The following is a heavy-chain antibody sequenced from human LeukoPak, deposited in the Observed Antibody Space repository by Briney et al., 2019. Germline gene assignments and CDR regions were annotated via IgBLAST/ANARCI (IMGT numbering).Heavy chain of an antibody. J-gene: IGHJ4*02. D-gene: IGHD3-10*01. CDR3: ARDTLMVRGVIDY. CDR2: IYYSGST. Sequence: SQTLSLTCNVSGGSISSGDYYWSWIRQPPGKGLEWIGYIYYSGSTYYNPSLKSRVTISVDTSKNQFSLKLSSVTAADTAVYYCARDTLMVRGVIDYWGQGTLVTVSS. V-gene: IGHV4-30-4*01. CDR1: GGSISSGDYY.